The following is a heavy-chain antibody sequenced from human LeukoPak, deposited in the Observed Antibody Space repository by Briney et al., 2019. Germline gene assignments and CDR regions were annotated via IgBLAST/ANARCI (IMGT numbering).Heavy chain of an antibody. Sequence: LVKVSCKASGGTFSSYAISWVRQAPGQGLEWMGGIIPIFGTANYAQKFQGRVTITADKSTSTAYMELSSLRSEDTAVYYCARTYCSGGSCPHDAFDIWGQGTMVTVSS. V-gene: IGHV1-69*06. D-gene: IGHD2-15*01. J-gene: IGHJ3*02. CDR2: IIPIFGTA. CDR3: ARTYCSGGSCPHDAFDI. CDR1: GGTFSSYA.